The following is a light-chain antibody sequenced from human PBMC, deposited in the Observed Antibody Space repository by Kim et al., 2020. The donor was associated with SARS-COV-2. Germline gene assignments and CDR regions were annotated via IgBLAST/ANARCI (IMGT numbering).Light chain of an antibody. J-gene: IGKJ1*01. CDR2: SAS. CDR3: QKYNSAPWT. V-gene: IGKV1-27*01. CDR1: PRISNY. Sequence: ASLADSVPITCRATPRISNYLALYQQNPGKLPTLLISSASTLQSGVPSRFSGSGSGTDFSLTISSLQPEDVATYYCQKYNSAPWTFGQGTKVDIK.